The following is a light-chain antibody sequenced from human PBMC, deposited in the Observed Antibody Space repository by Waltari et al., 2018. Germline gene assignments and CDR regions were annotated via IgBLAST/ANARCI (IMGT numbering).Light chain of an antibody. CDR3: QQYDGSVLT. CDR1: QTINNNF. V-gene: IGKV3-20*01. CDR2: GAS. Sequence: IVLTQSPATLSLSPGQRATLSCRASQTINNNFLVWYQQKPGQAPRLLIHGASSRATCFPDRFSGSGSGTDFTLTISSLEPEEVAVYYCQQYDGSVLTFGGGTKVE. J-gene: IGKJ4*01.